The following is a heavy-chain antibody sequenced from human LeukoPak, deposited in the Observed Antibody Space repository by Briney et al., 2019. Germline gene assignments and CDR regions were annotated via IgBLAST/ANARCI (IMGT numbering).Heavy chain of an antibody. Sequence: GGSLRLSCAASGFTFSSYWMHWVRQAPGKGLVWVSRINSDGSSTSYADSVKGRFTISRDNSKNTLYLQMNSLRAEDTAVYYCAKCKRYCSGGSCYLYYFDYWGQGTLVTVSS. CDR1: GFTFSSYW. CDR3: AKCKRYCSGGSCYLYYFDY. CDR2: INSDGSST. J-gene: IGHJ4*02. V-gene: IGHV3-74*01. D-gene: IGHD2-15*01.